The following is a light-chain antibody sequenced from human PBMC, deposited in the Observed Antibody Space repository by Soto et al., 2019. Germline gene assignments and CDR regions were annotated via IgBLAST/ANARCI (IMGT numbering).Light chain of an antibody. J-gene: IGLJ1*01. CDR1: SSNIGAGYD. V-gene: IGLV1-40*01. CDR3: QSYDSSLSGNYV. Sequence: QSVLTQPPSVSGAPGQRVTISCTGSSSNIGAGYDAHWYQQLPGTAPKLLMYGSSNRPSGVPDRFSGSKSGTSASLAITGLQPEDEADYYCQSYDSSLSGNYVFGTGTKLTVL. CDR2: GSS.